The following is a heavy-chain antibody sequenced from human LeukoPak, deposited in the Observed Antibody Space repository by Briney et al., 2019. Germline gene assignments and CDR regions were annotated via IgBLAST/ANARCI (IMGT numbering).Heavy chain of an antibody. Sequence: PSETLSLTCTVSGGSISSSSYYWGWIRQPPGKGLEWIGSIYYSGSTYYNPSLKSRATISVDTSKNQFSLKLSSVTAADTAVYYCARVRGRVFDYWGQGTLVTVSS. CDR3: ARVRGRVFDY. CDR2: IYYSGST. D-gene: IGHD3-10*01. V-gene: IGHV4-39*07. J-gene: IGHJ4*02. CDR1: GGSISSSSYY.